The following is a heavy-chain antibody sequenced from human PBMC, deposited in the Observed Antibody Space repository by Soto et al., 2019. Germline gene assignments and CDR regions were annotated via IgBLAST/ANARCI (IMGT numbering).Heavy chain of an antibody. V-gene: IGHV3-9*01. CDR3: AKDNVIGSGFDI. D-gene: IGHD3-10*01. CDR2: ISWNSGSI. Sequence: PGGSLRLSCAASGFTFDDYAMHWVRQAPGKGLEWVSGISWNSGSIGYADSVKGRFTISRDNAKNSLYLQMNSLRAEDTALYYCAKDNVIGSGFDIWGQGTMVTVSS. CDR1: GFTFDDYA. J-gene: IGHJ3*02.